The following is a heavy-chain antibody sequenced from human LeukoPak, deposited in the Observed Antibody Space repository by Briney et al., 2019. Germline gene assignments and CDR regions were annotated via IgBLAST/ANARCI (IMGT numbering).Heavy chain of an antibody. Sequence: ASVTVSCKASGYTFTGYYMHWVRQAPGQGREWMGWINPNSGGTNYAQRFQGRVTMTRDTSISTAYMELSRLRSDDTAVYYCARDFGDVDTAEDTDYWGQGTLVTVSS. CDR2: INPNSGGT. CDR1: GYTFTGYY. J-gene: IGHJ4*02. V-gene: IGHV1-2*02. CDR3: ARDFGDVDTAEDTDY. D-gene: IGHD5-18*01.